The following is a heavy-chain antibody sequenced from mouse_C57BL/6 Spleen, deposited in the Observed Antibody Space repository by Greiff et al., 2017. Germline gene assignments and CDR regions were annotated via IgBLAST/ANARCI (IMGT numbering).Heavy chain of an antibody. D-gene: IGHD2-3*01. CDR2: IYPGDGDT. CDR3: ARNDGYYADY. J-gene: IGHJ2*01. V-gene: IGHV1-80*01. Sequence: VMLVESGAELVKPGASVKISCKASGYAFSSYWMNWVKQRPGKGLEWIGQIYPGDGDTNYNGKFKGKATLTADKSSSTAYMQLSSLTSEDSAVYFCARNDGYYADYWGQGTTLTVSS. CDR1: GYAFSSYW.